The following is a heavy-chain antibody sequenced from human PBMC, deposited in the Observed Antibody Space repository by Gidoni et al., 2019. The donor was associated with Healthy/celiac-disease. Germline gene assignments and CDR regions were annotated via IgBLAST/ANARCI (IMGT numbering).Heavy chain of an antibody. D-gene: IGHD1-1*01. Sequence: EVQLVQSGAEVKKPGEALKISCKGSGYIFTSYWIGWVRQMPGKGLDWMGIIYPGDSDTRYSPSFQGQVTISADKSISTAYLQWSSLKASDTAMYYCARRGRQPSDAFDIWGQGTMVTVSS. CDR1: GYIFTSYW. CDR2: IYPGDSDT. V-gene: IGHV5-51*01. J-gene: IGHJ3*02. CDR3: ARRGRQPSDAFDI.